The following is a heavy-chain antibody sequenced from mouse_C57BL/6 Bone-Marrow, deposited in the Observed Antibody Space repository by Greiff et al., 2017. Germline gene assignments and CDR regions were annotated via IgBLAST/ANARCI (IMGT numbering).Heavy chain of an antibody. Sequence: QVQLKQSGAELARPGASVKLSCKASGYTFTSYGISWVKQRTGQGLEWIGEIYPRSGNTYYNEKFKGKAILTADKSSSTAYMELRSLTSEDSAGYFCARYRYYGSSDYWGQGTTLTVSS. CDR1: GYTFTSYG. D-gene: IGHD1-1*01. J-gene: IGHJ2*01. CDR2: IYPRSGNT. V-gene: IGHV1-81*01. CDR3: ARYRYYGSSDY.